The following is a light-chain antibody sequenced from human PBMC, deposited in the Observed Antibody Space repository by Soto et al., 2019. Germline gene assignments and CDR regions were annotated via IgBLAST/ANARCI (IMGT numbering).Light chain of an antibody. CDR2: DVS. CDR3: SSYTSSSTLV. V-gene: IGLV2-14*01. CDR1: SSDVGGYNY. J-gene: IGLJ2*01. Sequence: QSVLTQPASVSGSPGQSITISCTGTSSDVGGYNYVSWYQQHPGKAPKLMIYDVSNRPSGVSNRFSGSKXXNTASLTISGLQAEDEADYYCSSYTSSSTLVFGGGTKLTVL.